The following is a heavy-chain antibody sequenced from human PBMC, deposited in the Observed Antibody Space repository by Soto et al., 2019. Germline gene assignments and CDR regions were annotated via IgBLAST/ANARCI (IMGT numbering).Heavy chain of an antibody. J-gene: IGHJ4*02. Sequence: CAASGFIFSSYTMHWVRQAPGKGLEWVGVITYDGSNQYYADSVKGRFTISRDNSRNMLFLQMNSLRPDDTAVYYCARAPSGSYPEFDYWGQGTLVTVSS. CDR3: ARAPSGSYPEFDY. V-gene: IGHV3-30-3*01. CDR2: ITYDGSNQ. CDR1: GFIFSSYT. D-gene: IGHD1-26*01.